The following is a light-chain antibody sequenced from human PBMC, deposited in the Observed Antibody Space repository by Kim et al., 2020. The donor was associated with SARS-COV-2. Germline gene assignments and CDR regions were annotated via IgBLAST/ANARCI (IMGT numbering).Light chain of an antibody. Sequence: ASVGDRVTIACRASQGISNYLAWYQQKPGKVPRLLIYVASTWKSGIPARFSGSGSGTDFTLTISSLEPEDFAIYYCQKYSSAPWTFGQGTKVEIK. V-gene: IGKV1-27*01. J-gene: IGKJ1*01. CDR2: VAS. CDR1: QGISNY. CDR3: QKYSSAPWT.